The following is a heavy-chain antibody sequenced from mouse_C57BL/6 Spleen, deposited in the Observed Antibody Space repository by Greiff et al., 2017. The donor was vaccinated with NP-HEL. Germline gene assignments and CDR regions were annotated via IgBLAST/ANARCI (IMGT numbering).Heavy chain of an antibody. V-gene: IGHV1-53*01. CDR2: INPSNGGT. J-gene: IGHJ3*01. Sequence: QVHVKQSGTELVKPGASVKLSCKASGYTFTSYWMHWVKQRPGQGLEWIGNINPSNGGTNYNEKFKSKATLTVDKSSSTAYMQLSSLTSEDSAVYYCARGDSSGKAYWGQRTLVTVSA. CDR1: GYTFTSYW. CDR3: ARGDSSGKAY. D-gene: IGHD3-2*02.